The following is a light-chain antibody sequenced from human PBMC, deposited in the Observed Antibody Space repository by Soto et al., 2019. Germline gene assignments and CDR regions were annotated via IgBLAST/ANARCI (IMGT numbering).Light chain of an antibody. CDR2: EVR. J-gene: IGLJ2*01. Sequence: QSVLTQPASVSGSLGQSITISCTGTSSDVGEYNYVSWYQQHPGKAPKLMIYEVRNRPSGVSNRFSGSKSSNTASLTISGLQPEDEADYYCSSYRSINTGVFGGGTKLTVL. CDR3: SSYRSINTGV. V-gene: IGLV2-14*01. CDR1: SSDVGEYNY.